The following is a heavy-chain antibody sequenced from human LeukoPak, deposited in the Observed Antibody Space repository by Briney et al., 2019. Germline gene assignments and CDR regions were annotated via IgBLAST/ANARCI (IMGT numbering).Heavy chain of an antibody. Sequence: GASVKVSCKVSGYTLTELSMHWVRQAPGKGLEWMGGFDPEDGETIYAQKFQGRVTMTEDTSPDTAYMELSSLRSEDRAVYYCARRSSTSCYAVDYWGQGTLVTVSS. V-gene: IGHV1-24*01. CDR1: GYTLTELS. CDR2: FDPEDGET. J-gene: IGHJ4*02. D-gene: IGHD2-2*01. CDR3: ARRSSTSCYAVDY.